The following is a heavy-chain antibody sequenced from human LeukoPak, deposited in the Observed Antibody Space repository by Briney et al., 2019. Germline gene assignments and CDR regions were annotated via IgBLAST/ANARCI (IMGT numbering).Heavy chain of an antibody. D-gene: IGHD5-18*01. CDR3: ARIENTYGRKFDY. CDR2: IYYSSSA. V-gene: IGHV4-39*01. Sequence: PSETLSLTCNVSGGSINSGSYYWGWIRQTPGKGLEWIGSIYYSSSAYFNPSLKSRVTMSVDTSKNQFSLKLSSVTAADTAVYSCARIENTYGRKFDYWGQGILVTVSS. J-gene: IGHJ4*02. CDR1: GGSINSGSYY.